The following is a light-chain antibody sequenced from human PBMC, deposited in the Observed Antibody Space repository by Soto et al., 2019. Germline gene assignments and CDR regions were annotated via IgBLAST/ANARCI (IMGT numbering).Light chain of an antibody. Sequence: QSVLTQPASVSGSPGQSITISCTGTSRDVGTYSLVSWYQQHPGKAPKLLVYEIFRRPSGVSDRFSGSKSGNTASLTISGLQPEDVADYYCCSYAGSSTYVFGIGTKVTVL. CDR3: CSYAGSSTYV. V-gene: IGLV2-23*02. CDR1: SRDVGTYSL. J-gene: IGLJ1*01. CDR2: EIF.